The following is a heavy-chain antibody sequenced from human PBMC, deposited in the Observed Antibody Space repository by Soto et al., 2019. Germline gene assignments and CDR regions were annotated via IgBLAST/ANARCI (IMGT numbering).Heavy chain of an antibody. CDR1: GGSISSYF. J-gene: IGHJ3*02. CDR2: IYDSGDA. Sequence: QVQLQQSGPGLVKPSETLSLTCSVSGGSISSYFKNWIRQAPGKGLEWIGCIYDSGDANYNPSLKSRVTIALDTSKNQFSLKLTSVTAADTAVYYCVSSRTAVFGEALDIWALGTMVTVSS. D-gene: IGHD3-16*01. V-gene: IGHV4-59*03. CDR3: VSSRTAVFGEALDI.